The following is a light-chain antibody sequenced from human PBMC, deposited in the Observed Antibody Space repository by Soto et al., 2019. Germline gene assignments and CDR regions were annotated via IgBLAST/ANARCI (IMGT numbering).Light chain of an antibody. CDR1: SSDVGAYTY. Sequence: QSVPTQPASVSGSPGQSITISCTGTSSDVGAYTYVSWYQQHPGKAPKLMIFEVSDRPSGVSNRFSGSKSGNTASLTISGLQAEDEADYYCSSYTTSNTLVFGGGTKVTVL. V-gene: IGLV2-14*01. CDR2: EVS. CDR3: SSYTTSNTLV. J-gene: IGLJ2*01.